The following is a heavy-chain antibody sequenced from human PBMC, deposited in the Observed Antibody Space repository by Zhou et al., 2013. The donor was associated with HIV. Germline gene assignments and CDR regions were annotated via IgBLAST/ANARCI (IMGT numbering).Heavy chain of an antibody. CDR1: GYNFNSHV. D-gene: IGHD6-19*01. Sequence: QVQLVQSGAEVKKPGASVKVSCKASGYNFNSHVMNWVRLAPGQRPEWMGWINPANGDTKYSQKFQGRVTMSSDTAARTAYMELRRLESEDTAVYYCANRPGIEVAGFDHWGQGTLVTVSS. V-gene: IGHV1-3*01. CDR2: INPANGDT. CDR3: ANRPGIEVAGFDH. J-gene: IGHJ4*02.